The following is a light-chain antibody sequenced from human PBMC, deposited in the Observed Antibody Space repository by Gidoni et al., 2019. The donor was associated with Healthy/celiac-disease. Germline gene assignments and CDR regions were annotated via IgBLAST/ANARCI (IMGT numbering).Light chain of an antibody. J-gene: IGKJ2*01. V-gene: IGKV4-1*01. CDR1: QSVLYSSNNKNY. CDR3: QQYYSTAMYT. Sequence: DIVMTQSPDSLALSLGERPTINCKSSQSVLYSSNNKNYLAWYQQKPGQPPKLLIYWASTRESGVPDRFSGSGSGTDFTLTISSLQAEDVAVYYCQQYYSTAMYTFGQGTKLEIK. CDR2: WAS.